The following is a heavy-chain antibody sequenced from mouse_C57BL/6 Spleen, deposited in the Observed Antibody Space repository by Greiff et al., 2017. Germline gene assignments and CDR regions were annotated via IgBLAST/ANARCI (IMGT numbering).Heavy chain of an antibody. CDR3: AGDLGYAMGD. V-gene: IGHV1-82*01. J-gene: IGHJ4*01. CDR1: GYAFSSSW. CDR2: IYPGDGDT. Sequence: QVQLQQSGPELVKPGASVKMSCKASGYAFSSSWMNWVKQRPGQGLEWIGRIYPGDGDTNYNGKFKGKATLTADKSSSTAYMQLSSLTSEDSAVYFCAGDLGYAMGDWGQGTTVTV.